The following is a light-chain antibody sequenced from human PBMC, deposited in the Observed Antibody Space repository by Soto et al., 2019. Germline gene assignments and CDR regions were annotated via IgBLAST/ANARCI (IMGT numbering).Light chain of an antibody. J-gene: IGKJ4*01. CDR1: QDIGNF. Sequence: DIQLTQSPSFVSASVGDRVTITCRASQDIGNFLAWYQQKPGKAPKLLIYSASTLQSGVPSRFSGSGSAAEFSLTISSLQPVDFAACFCQQLTHYPLTLVGGTKVDIK. CDR3: QQLTHYPLT. V-gene: IGKV1-9*01. CDR2: SAS.